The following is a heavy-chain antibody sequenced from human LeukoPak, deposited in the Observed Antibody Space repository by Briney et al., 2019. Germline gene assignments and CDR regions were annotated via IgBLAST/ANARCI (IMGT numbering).Heavy chain of an antibody. CDR2: MNPNSGNT. D-gene: IGHD2-8*01. CDR1: GYTFTSYD. J-gene: IGHJ6*02. CDR3: ARGDPLMYYYYYGMDV. Sequence: GASVKVSCKASGYTFTSYDINWVRQATGQGLEWMGWMNPNSGNTGYAQKFQGRVTMTRTTSISTAYMELSSLRSEDTAVYYCARGDPLMYYYYYGMDVWGQGTTVTVSS. V-gene: IGHV1-8*01.